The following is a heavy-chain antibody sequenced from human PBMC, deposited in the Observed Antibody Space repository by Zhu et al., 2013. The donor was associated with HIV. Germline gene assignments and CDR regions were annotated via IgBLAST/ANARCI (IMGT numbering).Heavy chain of an antibody. V-gene: IGHV1-3*01. D-gene: IGHD3-10*01. CDR3: ARELPTSRGRWDFDY. J-gene: IGHJ4*02. CDR1: GYTVTSYA. Sequence: QVQLVQSGAEVKKPGASVKVSCKASGYTVTSYAMHWVRQAPGQRLEWMGWINAGNGNTKYSQKFQGRVTITRDTSASTAYMELSSLRSEDTAVYYCARELPTSRGRWDFDYWGQGTLVTVSS. CDR2: INAGNGNT.